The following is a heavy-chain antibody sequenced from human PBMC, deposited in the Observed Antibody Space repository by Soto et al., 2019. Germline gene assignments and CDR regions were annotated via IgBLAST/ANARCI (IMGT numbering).Heavy chain of an antibody. CDR3: ASLDGYNAQYGMDV. CDR2: IKQDGSEK. J-gene: IGHJ6*02. Sequence: EVQLVESGGGLVQPGGSLRLSCAASGFTFSSDWMSWVRQAPGKGLEWVANIKQDGSEKYYVDSVKGRFTISRDKAKNSLYMQMNSLRAEYTAVYYCASLDGYNAQYGMDVWGQGTTVTVSS. V-gene: IGHV3-7*03. CDR1: GFTFSSDW. D-gene: IGHD5-12*01.